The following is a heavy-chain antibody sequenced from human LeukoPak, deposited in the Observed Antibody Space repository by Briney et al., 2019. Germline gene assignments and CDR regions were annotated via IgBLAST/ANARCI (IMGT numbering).Heavy chain of an antibody. CDR1: GGSISSYY. Sequence: SETLSLTCTVPGGSISSYYWSWIRQPPGRGLEWIGYIYYSGSTNYNPSLKSRVTISVDTSKNQFSLNLSSVTAADTAVYYCARADYYGSGYYFDYWGQGTLVTVSS. V-gene: IGHV4-59*01. CDR3: ARADYYGSGYYFDY. CDR2: IYYSGST. D-gene: IGHD3-10*01. J-gene: IGHJ4*02.